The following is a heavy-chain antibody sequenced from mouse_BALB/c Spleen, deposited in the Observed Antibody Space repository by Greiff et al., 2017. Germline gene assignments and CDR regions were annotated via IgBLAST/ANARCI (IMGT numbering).Heavy chain of an antibody. CDR3: ARDEDYDRAWFAY. V-gene: IGHV2-6-7*01. D-gene: IGHD2-4*01. J-gene: IGHJ3*01. Sequence: VKVEESGPGLVAPSQSLSITCTVSGFSLTGYGVNWVRQPPGKGLEWLGMIWGDGSTDYNSALKSRLSISKDNSKSQVFLKMNSLQTDDTARYYCARDEDYDRAWFAYWGQGTLVTVSA. CDR2: IWGDGST. CDR1: GFSLTGYG.